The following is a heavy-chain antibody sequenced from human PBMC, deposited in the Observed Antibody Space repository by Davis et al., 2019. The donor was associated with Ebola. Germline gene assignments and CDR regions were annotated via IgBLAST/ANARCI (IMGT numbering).Heavy chain of an antibody. CDR2: IRSDGADD. Sequence: GESLKISCVASGFTFKSYGRHWVRQAPGKGLEWVATIRSDGADDFYADSVKGRVTISRDNSENTVDLQLNSLRAEDTAMYYCARDRRGTYYFDFWGQGSLVIVSS. CDR3: ARDRRGTYYFDF. D-gene: IGHD1-26*01. CDR1: GFTFKSYG. V-gene: IGHV3-30*02. J-gene: IGHJ4*02.